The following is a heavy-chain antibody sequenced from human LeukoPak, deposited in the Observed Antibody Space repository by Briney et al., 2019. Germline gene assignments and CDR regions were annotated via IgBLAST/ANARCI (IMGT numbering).Heavy chain of an antibody. Sequence: PSETLSLTCAISGGSIPNYYWSWIRQTPGKGLEWIGYLLYSGSTNYNPSLKSRVTMSIDTSKSQFSLKLRSVTAADTAVYYCARGAYSNYLSVGYWGQGILVTVSS. J-gene: IGHJ4*02. CDR3: ARGAYSNYLSVGY. V-gene: IGHV4-59*01. CDR2: LLYSGST. CDR1: GGSIPNYY. D-gene: IGHD4-11*01.